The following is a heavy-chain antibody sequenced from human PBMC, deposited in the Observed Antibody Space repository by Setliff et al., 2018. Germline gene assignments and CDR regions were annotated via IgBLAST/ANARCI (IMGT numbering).Heavy chain of an antibody. Sequence: ASVKVSCKTSGYIFTNYYVHWVRQAPGQGLAWMGVMNPGRGSRNYAQRFQGRVTMTSDTSTSTVYMELSSLRSEDTALYYCARGGHIRYDYYYMDVWGKGTTVTVSS. CDR2: MNPGRGSR. J-gene: IGHJ6*03. D-gene: IGHD5-18*01. V-gene: IGHV1-46*01. CDR3: ARGGHIRYDYYYMDV. CDR1: GYIFTNYY.